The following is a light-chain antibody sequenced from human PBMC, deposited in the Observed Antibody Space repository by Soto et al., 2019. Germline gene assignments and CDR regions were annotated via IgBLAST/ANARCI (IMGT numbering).Light chain of an antibody. Sequence: EIVMTQSPATLSVSPGERATLSCRASQGVSSNLAWYQQKPGQAPRLLIYGASTRATGIPARFSGSGSGTDFTLTISRLEPEDFAVYYCQQYGSSVWTFGQGTKVDIK. CDR2: GAS. V-gene: IGKV3-15*01. CDR1: QGVSSN. J-gene: IGKJ1*01. CDR3: QQYGSSVWT.